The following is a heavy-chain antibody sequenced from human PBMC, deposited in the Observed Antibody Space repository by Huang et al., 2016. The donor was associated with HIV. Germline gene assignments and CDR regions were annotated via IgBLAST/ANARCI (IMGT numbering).Heavy chain of an antibody. Sequence: QVQLVQSGSELKKHGASGKGSCKASGYTFTSYAMNWVRQAPGKGLEWVGGINTNTGNPTYAQRVTGRFFFSLDTSVSTAYLQISSLKAEDTAVYYCARGLFDYWGQGTLVTVSS. J-gene: IGHJ4*02. CDR1: GYTFTSYA. CDR3: ARGLFDY. V-gene: IGHV7-4-1*02. CDR2: INTNTGNP.